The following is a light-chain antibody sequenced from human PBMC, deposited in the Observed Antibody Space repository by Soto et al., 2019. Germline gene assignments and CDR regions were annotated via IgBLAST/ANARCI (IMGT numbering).Light chain of an antibody. J-gene: IGKJ4*01. CDR1: QSVTSY. CDR3: QQRSSRGLT. CDR2: DVS. Sequence: EIVLTQSPATVSLSPGERATLSCRASQSVTSYLACNHKKPGLAPRLLMYDVSNRATGIPDRFSGSGSGTDFTLTISSLEPEDSAVYFCQQRSSRGLTFGGGTKVEIK. V-gene: IGKV3-11*01.